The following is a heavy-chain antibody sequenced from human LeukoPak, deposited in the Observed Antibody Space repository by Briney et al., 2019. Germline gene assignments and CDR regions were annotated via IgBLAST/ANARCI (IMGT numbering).Heavy chain of an antibody. D-gene: IGHD3-22*01. CDR1: GGTFSSYA. CDR3: ARVKSYYYDTSDKDAFDI. J-gene: IGHJ3*02. CDR2: IIPIFGTA. Sequence: EASVKVSCKASGGTFSSYAISWVRQAPGQGLEWMGGIIPIFGTANYAQKFQGRVTITADKSTSTAYMELSSLRSEDTAVYYCARVKSYYYDTSDKDAFDIWGQGTMVTVSS. V-gene: IGHV1-69*06.